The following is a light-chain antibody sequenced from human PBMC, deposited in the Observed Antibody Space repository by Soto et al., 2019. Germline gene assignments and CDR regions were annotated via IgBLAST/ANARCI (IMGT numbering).Light chain of an antibody. Sequence: QLVLTQPASVSGSPGQPITISCTGTSSDVGANNYVSWYQHHPDKAPKLLIYEVSNRPSGVSSRFSGSKSGNTASLTISGLQAEDEADYYCSSYINSITFVVFGGGTKLTVL. J-gene: IGLJ2*01. V-gene: IGLV2-14*01. CDR2: EVS. CDR3: SSYINSITFVV. CDR1: SSDVGANNY.